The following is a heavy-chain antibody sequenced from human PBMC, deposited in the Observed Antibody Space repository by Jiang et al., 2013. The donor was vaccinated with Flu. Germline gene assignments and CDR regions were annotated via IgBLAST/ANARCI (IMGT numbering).Heavy chain of an antibody. CDR2: IHYRGST. CDR3: AREHVGGKYGCLLWGGGEGRYYYYGMDV. D-gene: IGHD3-10*01. CDR1: GGSISGGGYY. Sequence: GPGLVKSSQTLSLICSVSGGSISGGGYYWTWIRQAPGKGLEWIGYIHYRGSTEYNPSLKSRITISVDMSKNQFSLEVNSATAADTAVYFCAREHVGGKYGCLLWGGGEGRYYYYGMDVWG. V-gene: IGHV4-31*03. J-gene: IGHJ6*01.